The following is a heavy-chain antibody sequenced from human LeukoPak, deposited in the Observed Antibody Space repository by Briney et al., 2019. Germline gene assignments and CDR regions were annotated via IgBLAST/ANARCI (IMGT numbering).Heavy chain of an antibody. D-gene: IGHD6-13*01. V-gene: IGHV3-21*01. Sequence: PGGSLRLSCVASAFTFRTYSMHWVRQAPGKGLEWVSSISGSTSYIYYADSVRGRFTISRDNAKNSLYLQMNSLRAEDTAVYYCARGPYSSNWYVDYWGQGTLVTVAS. CDR1: AFTFRTYS. CDR2: ISGSTSYI. CDR3: ARGPYSSNWYVDY. J-gene: IGHJ4*02.